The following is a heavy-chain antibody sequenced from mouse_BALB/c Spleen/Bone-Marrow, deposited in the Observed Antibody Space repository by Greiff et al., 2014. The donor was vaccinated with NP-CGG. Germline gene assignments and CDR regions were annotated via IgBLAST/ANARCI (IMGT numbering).Heavy chain of an antibody. CDR2: ISSGGST. Sequence: EVQGVESGGGLVKPGGSLKLSCAASGFTFSSYAMSWVRQTPEKRLEWVASISSGGSTYYPDSVKGRFTISRDNARNILYLQMSSLRSEHTAMYYCARGGGYYYAMDYWGQGTSVTVSS. V-gene: IGHV5-6-5*01. J-gene: IGHJ4*01. CDR3: ARGGGYYYAMDY. CDR1: GFTFSSYA.